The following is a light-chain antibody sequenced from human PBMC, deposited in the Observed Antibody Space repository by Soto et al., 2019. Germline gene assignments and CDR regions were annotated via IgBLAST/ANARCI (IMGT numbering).Light chain of an antibody. Sequence: DIVMTQSPLSLPVTPGEPASISCRSSQSLLHSNGYNYLDWYLQKPGQSPQLLIYLGSNRASGVPGRFSGRGSGTDFTMKISRVEAEDVGVFYCMQALQTPYTFGQGTQLEIK. CDR1: QSLLHSNGYNY. CDR2: LGS. CDR3: MQALQTPYT. V-gene: IGKV2-28*01. J-gene: IGKJ2*01.